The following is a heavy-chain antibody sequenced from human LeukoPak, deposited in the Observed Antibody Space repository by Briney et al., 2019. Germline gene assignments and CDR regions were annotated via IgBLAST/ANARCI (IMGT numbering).Heavy chain of an antibody. CDR3: ATEYFYDSSGYVY. V-gene: IGHV4-39*07. Sequence: KASETLSLTCTVSGGSISSSSYYWGWIRQPPGKGLEWIGSIYYSGSTYYNPSLKSRVIISLDTSKDQFSLKLSSVTAADTAVYYCATEYFYDSSGYVYWGQGTLVTVSS. J-gene: IGHJ4*02. CDR1: GGSISSSSYY. D-gene: IGHD3-22*01. CDR2: IYYSGST.